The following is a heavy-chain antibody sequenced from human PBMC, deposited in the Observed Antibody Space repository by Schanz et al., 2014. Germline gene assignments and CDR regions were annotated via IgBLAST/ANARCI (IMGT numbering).Heavy chain of an antibody. Sequence: QVQLVQSGAEVKKPGASVKVSCKASGYTFTSYGISWVRQAPGQGLEWMGWISAYNGNTKYPQKLQGRVTMTTDTSTSTAYMELRSLRSDDTAVYYCARDRRFFDRDDLYYFDSWGQGTPVTVSS. CDR3: ARDRRFFDRDDLYYFDS. D-gene: IGHD3-3*01. CDR2: ISAYNGNT. CDR1: GYTFTSYG. V-gene: IGHV1-18*01. J-gene: IGHJ4*02.